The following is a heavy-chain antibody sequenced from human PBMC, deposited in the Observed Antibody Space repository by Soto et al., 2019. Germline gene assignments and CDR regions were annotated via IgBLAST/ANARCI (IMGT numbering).Heavy chain of an antibody. CDR1: GFTFSTYW. D-gene: IGHD2-21*01. J-gene: IGHJ4*02. Sequence: EVHLVQSGGGLVQPGGSLRLSCAASGFTFSTYWMTWVRQAPGKGLEWVANTKPDGSEKNYVDFVKGRFTISRDNARNSLFLQMDSLRAEDTAVYYCARVAYVDEAFDYWGQGTLVTVSS. CDR2: TKPDGSEK. V-gene: IGHV3-7*01. CDR3: ARVAYVDEAFDY.